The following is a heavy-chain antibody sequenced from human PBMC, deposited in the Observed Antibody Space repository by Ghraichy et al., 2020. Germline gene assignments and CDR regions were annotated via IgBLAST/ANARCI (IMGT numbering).Heavy chain of an antibody. J-gene: IGHJ4*02. CDR3: AKDWRSRAVPANYFDY. D-gene: IGHD6-19*01. Sequence: GGSLRLSCAASGFTFRYYGMHWVRQAPGKGLEWVALMSFDGTKKYYADSVKGRFTISRDTSKNTLYLDMISLRAEDTAVYYCAKDWRSRAVPANYFDYWGQGTLVTVSS. CDR1: GFTFRYYG. V-gene: IGHV3-30*18. CDR2: MSFDGTKK.